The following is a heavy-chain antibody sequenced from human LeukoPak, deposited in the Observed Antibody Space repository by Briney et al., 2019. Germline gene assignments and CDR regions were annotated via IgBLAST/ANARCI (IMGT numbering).Heavy chain of an antibody. CDR3: ARSAPHYFDAFDI. Sequence: PSETLSLTCTVSGGSITSSSYYWVWIRQPPGKGLEWIGSIFHSGSTYYNASLKSRVTISVDTSKNQFSLKLSSVTAADTAVYYCARSAPHYFDAFDIWGQGTMVTVSS. CDR2: IFHSGST. CDR1: GGSITSSSYY. V-gene: IGHV4-39*07. D-gene: IGHD3-10*01. J-gene: IGHJ3*02.